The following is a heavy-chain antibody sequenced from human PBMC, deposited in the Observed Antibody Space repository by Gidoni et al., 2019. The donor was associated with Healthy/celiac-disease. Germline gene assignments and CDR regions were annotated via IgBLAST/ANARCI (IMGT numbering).Heavy chain of an antibody. Sequence: QVQLVESGGCVVQPGRSLRPSCAAPGFTFSSYGMHWVRQAPGKGLEGVAVRSYDGSNKYYADSVKGRFTISRDNSKNTLYLQMNSLRAEDTAVYYCAKDPIRYGDTLFDYWGQGTLVTVSS. J-gene: IGHJ4*02. D-gene: IGHD4-17*01. V-gene: IGHV3-30*18. CDR1: GFTFSSYG. CDR2: RSYDGSNK. CDR3: AKDPIRYGDTLFDY.